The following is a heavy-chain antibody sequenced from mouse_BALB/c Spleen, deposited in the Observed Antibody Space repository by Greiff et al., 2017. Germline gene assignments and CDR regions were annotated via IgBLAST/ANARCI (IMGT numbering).Heavy chain of an antibody. CDR3: ARWGYDVYAMDY. Sequence: EVQRVESGGGLVQPGGSRKLSCAASGFTFSSFGMHWVRQAPEKGLEWVAYISSGSSTIYYADTVKGRFTISRDNPKNTLFLQMTSLRSEDTAMYYCARWGYDVYAMDYWGQGTSVTVSS. V-gene: IGHV5-17*02. D-gene: IGHD2-2*01. CDR1: GFTFSSFG. J-gene: IGHJ4*01. CDR2: ISSGSSTI.